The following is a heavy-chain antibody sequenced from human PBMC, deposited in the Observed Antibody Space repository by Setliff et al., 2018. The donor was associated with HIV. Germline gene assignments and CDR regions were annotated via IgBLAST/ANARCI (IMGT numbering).Heavy chain of an antibody. CDR3: ARVEATGTIYYYYYYMDV. J-gene: IGHJ6*03. CDR2: ISSSSSTT. V-gene: IGHV3-48*01. Sequence: GGSLSLSCAASGFTFSSYSMNWVRQAPGKGLEWVSYISSSSSTTYYAESVKGRFTISRDNAKKSLYLQMNSLRAEDTAVYYCARVEATGTIYYYYYYMDVWGKGTTVPVSS. D-gene: IGHD6-13*01. CDR1: GFTFSSYS.